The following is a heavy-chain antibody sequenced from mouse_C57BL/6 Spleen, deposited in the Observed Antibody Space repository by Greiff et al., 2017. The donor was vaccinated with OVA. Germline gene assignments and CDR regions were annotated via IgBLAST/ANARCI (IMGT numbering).Heavy chain of an antibody. CDR3: APYGSSSWYFEV. CDR2: IYPGDGDT. J-gene: IGHJ1*03. D-gene: IGHD1-1*01. Sequence: VKVVESGPELVKPGASVKISCKASGYAFSSSWMNWVKQRPGKGLEWIGRIYPGDGDTNYNGKFKGKATLTADKSSSTAYMQLSSLTSEDSAVYVCAPYGSSSWYFEVWGTGTTVTVSS. CDR1: GYAFSSSW. V-gene: IGHV1-82*01.